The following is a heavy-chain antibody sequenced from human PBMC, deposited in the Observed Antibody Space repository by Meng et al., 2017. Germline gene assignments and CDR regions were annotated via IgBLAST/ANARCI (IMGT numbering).Heavy chain of an antibody. V-gene: IGHV2-5*01. CDR1: GFSLSTSGVR. CDR2: IYWNDDK. D-gene: IGHD6-13*01. Sequence: ISLKESRPTLGKPPQTLTLTCTLSGFSLSTSGVRVGWIRQPPGKALEWLALIYWNDDKRYRPSLKSRLTITKDTSKNQVVLTMTNMDPVDTATYYCAHIPYSSSWYEYFQHWGQGTLVTVSS. J-gene: IGHJ1*01. CDR3: AHIPYSSSWYEYFQH.